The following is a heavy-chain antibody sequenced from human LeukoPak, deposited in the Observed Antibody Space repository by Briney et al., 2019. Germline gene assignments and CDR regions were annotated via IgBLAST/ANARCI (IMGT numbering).Heavy chain of an antibody. V-gene: IGHV3-48*01. Sequence: PGGSLRLSCATSGFSFTDYPMNWVRQAPGQGLEWISNIRTTAEGAKYAYYADSVKGRVTISRDDGKNTLYLNVNSLRADDAAVYYCATDQRYAFDYWGQGILVTVSS. CDR2: IRTTAEGAKYA. J-gene: IGHJ4*02. CDR3: ATDQRYAFDY. CDR1: GFSFTDYP. D-gene: IGHD3-9*01.